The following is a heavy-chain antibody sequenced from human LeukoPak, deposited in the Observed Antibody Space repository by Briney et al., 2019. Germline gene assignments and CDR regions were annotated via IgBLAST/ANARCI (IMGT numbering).Heavy chain of an antibody. CDR2: ISYDGSNK. J-gene: IGHJ6*02. CDR1: GFTFSSYG. CDR3: ASTSYYYYYGMDV. V-gene: IGHV3-30-3*01. Sequence: PGGSLRLSCAASGFTFSSYGMHWVRQAPGKGLEWVAVISYDGSNKYYADSVKGRFTISRDNSKSTLYLQMNSLRAEDTAVYYCASTSYYYYYGMDVWGQGTTVTVSS. D-gene: IGHD2/OR15-2a*01.